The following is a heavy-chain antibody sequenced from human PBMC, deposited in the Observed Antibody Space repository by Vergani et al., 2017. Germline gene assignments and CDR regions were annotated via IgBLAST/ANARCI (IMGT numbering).Heavy chain of an antibody. D-gene: IGHD3-3*01. CDR3: ARDRDLEWLPRRYYYYYYMDV. CDR1: GFTFSSYA. Sequence: QVQLVESGGGVVQPGRSLRLSCAASGFTFSSYAMHWVRQAPGKGLEWVAVISYDGSNKYYADSVKGRFTISRDNSKNPLYLQMNSLRAEDTAVYYCARDRDLEWLPRRYYYYYYMDVWGKGTTVTVSS. V-gene: IGHV3-30-3*01. J-gene: IGHJ6*03. CDR2: ISYDGSNK.